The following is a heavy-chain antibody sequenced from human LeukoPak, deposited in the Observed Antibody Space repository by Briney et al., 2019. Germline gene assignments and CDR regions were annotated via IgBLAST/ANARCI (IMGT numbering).Heavy chain of an antibody. CDR3: ARDRNWNSDAFDI. V-gene: IGHV4-59*01. Sequence: PETLSLTCTVSGGSISSYYWSWIRQPPGKGLEWIGYIYYSGSTNYNPSLKSRVTISVDTSKNQFSLKLSSVTAADTAVYYCARDRNWNSDAFDIWGQGTMVTVSS. D-gene: IGHD1-1*01. CDR1: GGSISSYY. CDR2: IYYSGST. J-gene: IGHJ3*02.